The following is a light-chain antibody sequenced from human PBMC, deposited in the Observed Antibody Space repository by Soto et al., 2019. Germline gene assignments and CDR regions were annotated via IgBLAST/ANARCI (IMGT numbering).Light chain of an antibody. V-gene: IGKV4-1*01. CDR2: WAS. J-gene: IGKJ2*01. Sequence: DIVMTQSPDSLAVSLGERATINCKSSQNVLYSSNNKNYLAWYQQKPRQPPKLLIYWASTRESGVPDRFSGSGSGTDFTLTISSLQAEAVAVYYCQQYYSTPHTFGQGTKLEIK. CDR1: QNVLYSSNNKNY. CDR3: QQYYSTPHT.